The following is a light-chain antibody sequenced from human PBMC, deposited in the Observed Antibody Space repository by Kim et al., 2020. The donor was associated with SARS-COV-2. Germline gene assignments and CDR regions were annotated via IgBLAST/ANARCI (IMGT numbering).Light chain of an antibody. J-gene: IGKJ3*01. V-gene: IGKV3-11*01. CDR1: QSVSSY. CDR2: EAS. CDR3: QQSSNWPPRFT. Sequence: PGERATPSCRASQSVSSYLAWYQRKPGQPPRLLIYEASNRATGIPDRFSGSASGTGFTLTISSLEPEDFAVYYCQQSSNWPPRFTFGPGTKMDIK.